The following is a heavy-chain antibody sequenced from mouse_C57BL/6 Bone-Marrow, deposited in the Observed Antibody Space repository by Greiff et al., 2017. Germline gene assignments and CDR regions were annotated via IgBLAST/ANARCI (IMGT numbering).Heavy chain of an antibody. Sequence: QVQLKESGAELARPGASVKLSCKASGYTFTSYGISWVKQRTGQGLEWIGEIYPRSGNTYYNEKFKGKATLTADKSSSTAYMELRSLTSEDSAVYFCARGGDSSGTFDYWGQGTTLTVSS. CDR2: IYPRSGNT. J-gene: IGHJ2*01. D-gene: IGHD3-2*02. V-gene: IGHV1-81*01. CDR3: ARGGDSSGTFDY. CDR1: GYTFTSYG.